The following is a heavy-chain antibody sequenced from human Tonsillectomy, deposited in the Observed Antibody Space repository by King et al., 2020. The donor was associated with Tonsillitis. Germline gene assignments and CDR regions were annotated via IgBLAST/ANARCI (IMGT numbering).Heavy chain of an antibody. J-gene: IGHJ3*02. V-gene: IGHV4-59*01. Sequence: VQLQESGPGLVKPSETLSLTCTVSGGSISRYYWSWIRQPPGKGLEWIGYIYYSGSTNYNPSLKSRVTISVDTSKNQFSLKLSSVTAADTAVYYCAIEGNYDSSGYYFAFDIWGQGTMVTVSS. CDR1: GGSISRYY. CDR2: IYYSGST. D-gene: IGHD3-22*01. CDR3: AIEGNYDSSGYYFAFDI.